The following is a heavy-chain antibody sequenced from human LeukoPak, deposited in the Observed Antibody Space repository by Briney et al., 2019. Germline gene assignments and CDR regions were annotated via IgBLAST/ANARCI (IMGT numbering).Heavy chain of an antibody. CDR1: GGSISSYY. Sequence: SETLSLTCTVSGGSISSYYWSRIRQPPGKGLEWIGYIYYSGSTNYNPSLKSRVTISVDTSKNQFSLKLSSVTAADTAVYFCARPFQGDYAFDYWGQGTLVTVSS. CDR3: ARPFQGDYAFDY. J-gene: IGHJ4*02. CDR2: IYYSGST. V-gene: IGHV4-59*12. D-gene: IGHD4-17*01.